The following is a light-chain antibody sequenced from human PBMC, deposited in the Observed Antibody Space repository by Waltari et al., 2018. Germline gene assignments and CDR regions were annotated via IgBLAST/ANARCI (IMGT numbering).Light chain of an antibody. CDR1: QSVDND. CDR3: QQYNTWPLS. J-gene: IGKJ3*01. Sequence: IVMTQSPVTLSVSPGEGATLSCRASQSVDNDLAWYQQKPGQAPSLVIYGASTRATGVPGRFSGGGSGTEFTLTISSLQSEDFAVYYCQQYNTWPLSVGPGTTVDIK. CDR2: GAS. V-gene: IGKV3-15*01.